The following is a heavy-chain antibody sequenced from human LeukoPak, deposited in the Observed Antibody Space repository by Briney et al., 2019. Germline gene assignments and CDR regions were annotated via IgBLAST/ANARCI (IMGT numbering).Heavy chain of an antibody. Sequence: ASVKVSCKASGYTFTGYYMHWVRQAPGQGLEWMGWINPNSGGTNYAQKFQGRVTMTRDTSISTAYMELSRLRSDDTAVYYCARASHSADEVGYWGQGTLVTVPS. D-gene: IGHD2-15*01. CDR2: INPNSGGT. V-gene: IGHV1-2*02. CDR3: ARASHSADEVGY. CDR1: GYTFTGYY. J-gene: IGHJ4*02.